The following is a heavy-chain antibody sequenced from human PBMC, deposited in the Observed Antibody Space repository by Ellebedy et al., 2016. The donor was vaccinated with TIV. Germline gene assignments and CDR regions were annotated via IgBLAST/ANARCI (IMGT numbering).Heavy chain of an antibody. V-gene: IGHV3-48*04. Sequence: GESLKISCTASGFTFNPYSMNWVRQAPGKGLEWVSYISGSLYTIYYADSVKGRFTVSRDNAKNSVFLQMNSLRAEDTAVYYCARDMAWGNERFIDAFDVWGQGTMVTVSS. CDR1: GFTFNPYS. CDR3: ARDMAWGNERFIDAFDV. J-gene: IGHJ3*01. D-gene: IGHD7-27*01. CDR2: ISGSLYTI.